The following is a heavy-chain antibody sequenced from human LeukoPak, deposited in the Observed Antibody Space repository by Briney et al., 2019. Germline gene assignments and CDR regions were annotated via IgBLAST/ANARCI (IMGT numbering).Heavy chain of an antibody. J-gene: IGHJ4*02. D-gene: IGHD3-22*01. CDR1: GFTFSSYA. V-gene: IGHV3-30*04. CDR3: ARASEDSRGHYQGFDS. CDR2: ISYDGSNK. Sequence: GGSLRLSCAASGFTFSSYAMHWVRQAPGKGLEWVAVISYDGSNKYYADSVKGRFTISRDNSKNTLYLQINRLRAEDTAVYYCARASEDSRGHYQGFDSWGQGTRVTVSS.